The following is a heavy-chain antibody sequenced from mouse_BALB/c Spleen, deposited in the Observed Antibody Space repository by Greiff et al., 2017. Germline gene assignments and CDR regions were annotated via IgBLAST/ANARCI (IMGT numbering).Heavy chain of an antibody. D-gene: IGHD2-9*01. CDR3: AGSYYGYYYAMDY. Sequence: EVQGVESGGGLVQPGGSRKLSCAASGFTFSSFGMHWVRQAPEKGLEWVAYISSGSSTIYYADTVKGRFTISRDNPKNTLFLQMTSLRSEDTAMYYCAGSYYGYYYAMDYWGQGTSVTISS. V-gene: IGHV5-17*02. CDR1: GFTFSSFG. J-gene: IGHJ4*01. CDR2: ISSGSSTI.